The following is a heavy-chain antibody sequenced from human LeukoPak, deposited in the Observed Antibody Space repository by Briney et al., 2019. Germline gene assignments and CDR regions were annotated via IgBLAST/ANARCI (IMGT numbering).Heavy chain of an antibody. CDR3: ARVYDSYGYGPDY. V-gene: IGHV3-74*01. D-gene: IGHD5-18*01. CDR1: RFTFSSYW. Sequence: GGSLRLSCAASRFTFSSYWMHWVRQAPGKGLVWVSRINSDGSSTSYADSVKGRFTISRDNAKSTLYLQMNSLRAEDTAVYYCARVYDSYGYGPDYWGQGTLVTVSS. J-gene: IGHJ4*02. CDR2: INSDGSST.